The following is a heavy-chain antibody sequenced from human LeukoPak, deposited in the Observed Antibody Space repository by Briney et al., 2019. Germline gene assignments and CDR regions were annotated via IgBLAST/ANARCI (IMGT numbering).Heavy chain of an antibody. Sequence: SETLSLTCTVSGGSISSSGYYWGWIRQPPGKGLEWIGSIYYSGSTYHNPSLKRRVTISVDTSKNQCSLKLSSVTATDTAVYYCASYYYDSSGYLDYWGQGTLVTVSS. J-gene: IGHJ4*02. CDR2: IYYSGST. CDR1: GGSISSSGYY. CDR3: ASYYYDSSGYLDY. V-gene: IGHV4-39*01. D-gene: IGHD3-22*01.